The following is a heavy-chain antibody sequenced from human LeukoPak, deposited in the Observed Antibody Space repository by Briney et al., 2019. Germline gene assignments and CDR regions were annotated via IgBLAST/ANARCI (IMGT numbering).Heavy chain of an antibody. Sequence: GGSLRLSCAASGFTFSDYYMSWIRQAPGKGLEWVSYISSSGSTIYYADSVKGRFTISRDNAKNSLYPQMNCLRAEDTAVYYCARDSEYSSSWYRGYYYYYYMDVWAKGPRSPSP. V-gene: IGHV3-11*01. CDR2: ISSSGSTI. J-gene: IGHJ6*03. CDR3: ARDSEYSSSWYRGYYYYYYMDV. CDR1: GFTFSDYY. D-gene: IGHD6-13*01.